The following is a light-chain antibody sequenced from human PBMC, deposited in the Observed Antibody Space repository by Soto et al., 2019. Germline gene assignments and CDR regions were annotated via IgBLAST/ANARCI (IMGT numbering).Light chain of an antibody. V-gene: IGKV1-9*01. CDR2: AAS. CDR1: QGISSY. Sequence: DIRLTQSPSFLSASVGDRVTITCRASQGISSYLAWYQQKPGKAPKLLIYAASTLQSGVPSRFSGSGSGTEFTLTISSLQPEDFATYYCQQLNSNPLTFGPGTKVDIK. J-gene: IGKJ3*01. CDR3: QQLNSNPLT.